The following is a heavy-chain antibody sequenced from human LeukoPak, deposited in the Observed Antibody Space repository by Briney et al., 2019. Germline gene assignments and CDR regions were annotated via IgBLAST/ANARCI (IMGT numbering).Heavy chain of an antibody. D-gene: IGHD5-18*01. J-gene: IGHJ4*02. CDR1: GFTFSSHE. Sequence: PGGSLRLSCAASGFTFSSHEMDWVRQAPGKGLECVSYISTSGSSIYYADSVKGRFTISRDNANNLLYLQMSSLRAEDTAVYYCARDRDTAYLRADYWGQGTLVSVS. V-gene: IGHV3-48*03. CDR3: ARDRDTAYLRADY. CDR2: ISTSGSSI.